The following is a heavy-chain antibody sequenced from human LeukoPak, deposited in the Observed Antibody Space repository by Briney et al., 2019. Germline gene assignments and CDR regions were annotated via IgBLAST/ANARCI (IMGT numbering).Heavy chain of an antibody. Sequence: PGGSLRLSCAASGFTFSDYYMSWIRQAPGKGLEWVSYISSSGSTIYYADSVKGRFTISRDNAKNSLYLQMNSLRAEDTAVYYCASTQEEWVTAFDYWGQGTLVTVSS. CDR2: ISSSGSTI. CDR3: ASTQEEWVTAFDY. J-gene: IGHJ4*02. CDR1: GFTFSDYY. V-gene: IGHV3-11*01. D-gene: IGHD2-8*01.